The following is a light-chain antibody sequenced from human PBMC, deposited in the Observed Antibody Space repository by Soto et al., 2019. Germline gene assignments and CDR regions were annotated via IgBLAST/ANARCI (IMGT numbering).Light chain of an antibody. J-gene: IGKJ2*01. Sequence: DIQMTQSPSTLSASVGDRVTITCRARQNIKTWLAWYQQKPGKAPKLLIYKASSLESGVPSRFSGSGSGTEFTLTITNLQPDDVATYYCQQYDSSWYTFGQGTKLEIK. CDR2: KAS. CDR3: QQYDSSWYT. CDR1: QNIKTW. V-gene: IGKV1-5*03.